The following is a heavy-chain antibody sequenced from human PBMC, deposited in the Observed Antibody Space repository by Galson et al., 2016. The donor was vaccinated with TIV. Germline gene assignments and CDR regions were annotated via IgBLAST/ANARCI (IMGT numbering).Heavy chain of an antibody. CDR3: TREGSSGYDLQQFDY. D-gene: IGHD3-22*01. CDR1: GFSFSNAW. V-gene: IGHV3-15*01. Sequence: SLRLSCAASGFSFSNAWMNWVRQAPGKGLEWVGRIKSKSDGGTIDYASPVTDRFTISRDDSENTLELQMNSLISEDTAVYYCTREGSSGYDLQQFDYWGQGTLVTVSS. J-gene: IGHJ4*02. CDR2: IKSKSDGGTI.